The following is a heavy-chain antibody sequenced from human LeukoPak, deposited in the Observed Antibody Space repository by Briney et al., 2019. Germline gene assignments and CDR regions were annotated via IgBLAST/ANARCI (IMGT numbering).Heavy chain of an antibody. CDR1: GYTFTSYY. CDR3: ARESIAAAHDY. J-gene: IGHJ4*02. CDR2: INPSGGGT. V-gene: IGHV1-46*03. Sequence: ASVKVSCKASGYTFTSYYMHWVRQAPGQGLEWMGIINPSGGGTSYAQKFQGRVTMTRDTSTSTAYMEPSSLRSEDTAVYYCARESIAAAHDYWGQGTLVTVSS. D-gene: IGHD6-13*01.